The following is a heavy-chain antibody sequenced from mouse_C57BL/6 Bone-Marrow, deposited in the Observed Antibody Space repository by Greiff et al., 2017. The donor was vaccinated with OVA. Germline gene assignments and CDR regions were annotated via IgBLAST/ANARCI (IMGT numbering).Heavy chain of an antibody. CDR1: GYSITSGYY. CDR2: ISYDGSN. D-gene: IGHD1-1*01. J-gene: IGHJ4*01. CDR3: ARYYGAMDY. Sequence: EESGPGLVKPSQSLSLTCSVTGYSITSGYYWNWIRQFPGNKLEWMGYISYDGSNNYNPSLKNRISITRDTSKNQFFLKLNSVTTEDTATYYCARYYGAMDYWGQGTSVTVSS. V-gene: IGHV3-6*01.